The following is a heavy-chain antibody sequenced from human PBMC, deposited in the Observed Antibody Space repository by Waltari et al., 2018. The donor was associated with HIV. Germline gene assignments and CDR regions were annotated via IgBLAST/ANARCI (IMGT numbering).Heavy chain of an antibody. J-gene: IGHJ4*02. CDR3: ARSLTSRPGYGGVMAF. Sequence: QVQLVQSGAEVKKPGASVKVPCRPSGSTFTNHDNNWVRKASGQGPEWMGWMNPNSGNTGFAQNFQGRVTMTRNSSISTAYMELRSLKSEDTALYYCARSLTSRPGYGGVMAFWGQGSLVTVSS. V-gene: IGHV1-8*01. CDR2: MNPNSGNT. CDR1: GSTFTNHD. D-gene: IGHD3-16*01.